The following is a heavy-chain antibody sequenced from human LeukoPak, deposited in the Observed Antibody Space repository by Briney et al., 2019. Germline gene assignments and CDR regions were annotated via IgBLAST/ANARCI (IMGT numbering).Heavy chain of an antibody. CDR2: INPSGGST. Sequence: ASVKVSCKASGYTFTGYYIHWVRQAPGQGLEWMGIINPSGGSTSYAQKFQGRVTMTRDMSTSTVYMELSSLRSEDTAVYYCARDGVSIVGATANTIDAFDIWGQGTMVTVSS. J-gene: IGHJ3*02. D-gene: IGHD1-26*01. CDR1: GYTFTGYY. CDR3: ARDGVSIVGATANTIDAFDI. V-gene: IGHV1-46*01.